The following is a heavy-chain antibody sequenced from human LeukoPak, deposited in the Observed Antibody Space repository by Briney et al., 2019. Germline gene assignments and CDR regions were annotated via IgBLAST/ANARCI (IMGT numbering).Heavy chain of an antibody. J-gene: IGHJ6*02. Sequence: GGSLRLSCAASGFTFSGSTLHWVRQASGKGLEWVGRIRSKANNYATVYAASVKGRFTISRDDSKNTAYLQMNSLKPEDTAVYYCSGPIHYGDYDYYYGLDVWGQGTTVTVSS. CDR2: IRSKANNYAT. CDR3: SGPIHYGDYDYYYGLDV. V-gene: IGHV3-73*01. CDR1: GFTFSGST. D-gene: IGHD4-17*01.